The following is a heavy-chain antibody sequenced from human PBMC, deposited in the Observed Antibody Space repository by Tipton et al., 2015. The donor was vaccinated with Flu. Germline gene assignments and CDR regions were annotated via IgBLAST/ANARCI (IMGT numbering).Heavy chain of an antibody. D-gene: IGHD3-22*01. CDR3: ARDGKTYYYGSSGDY. J-gene: IGHJ4*02. CDR1: GYTFTSYY. Sequence: QVQLVQSGAEVKKPGASVKVSCKASGYTFTSYYMHWVRQAPGQGLEWMGIINPSGGSTSYAQKFQGRVTMTRDTSTSTVYMELSSLRSEDTAVYYCARDGKTYYYGSSGDYWGKGTLVTVSS. CDR2: INPSGGST. V-gene: IGHV1-46*01.